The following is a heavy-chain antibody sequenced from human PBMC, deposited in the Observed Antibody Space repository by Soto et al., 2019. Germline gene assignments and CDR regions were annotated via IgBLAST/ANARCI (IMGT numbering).Heavy chain of an antibody. J-gene: IGHJ4*02. CDR1: GFTFSRSD. CDR2: ISDGGDTT. Sequence: GGSLRLSCAASGFTFSRSDMGWVRQAPGKGLEWVSLISDGGDTTYYADSVKGRFTISRDNSKNTVFLQMNSLRKEDTAVYYCAKDYVHNVWGQGTWVTVSS. V-gene: IGHV3-23*01. D-gene: IGHD3-10*02. CDR3: AKDYVHNV.